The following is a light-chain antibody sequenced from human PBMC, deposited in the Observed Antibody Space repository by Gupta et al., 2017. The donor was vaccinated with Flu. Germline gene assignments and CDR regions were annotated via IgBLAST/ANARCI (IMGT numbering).Light chain of an antibody. Sequence: PSSLSASVGDRVTITCRASQSISNWLAWYQQKPGKAPKVLIYKASSLESGVPSRFSGSGSGTEFTLTISSLQPDDFAAYYCQQEDNYPPTFGQGTKLEI. J-gene: IGKJ2*01. V-gene: IGKV1-5*03. CDR1: QSISNW. CDR3: QQEDNYPPT. CDR2: KAS.